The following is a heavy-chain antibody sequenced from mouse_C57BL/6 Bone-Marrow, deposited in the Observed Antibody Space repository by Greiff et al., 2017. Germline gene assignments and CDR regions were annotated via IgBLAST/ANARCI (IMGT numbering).Heavy chain of an antibody. D-gene: IGHD2-3*01. V-gene: IGHV14-4*01. CDR3: SSFDGNYFDF. CDR2: IDPEIGDT. CDR1: GFNIKDDY. Sequence: EVKLMESGAELVRPGASVKLSCTASGFNIKDDYIHWVKQRPEQGLEWIGWIDPEIGDTEYASKFQGKATITSDTSSNTAYLQLSSLTSEHTAVYYCSSFDGNYFDFWGQGTPLTVAS. J-gene: IGHJ2*01.